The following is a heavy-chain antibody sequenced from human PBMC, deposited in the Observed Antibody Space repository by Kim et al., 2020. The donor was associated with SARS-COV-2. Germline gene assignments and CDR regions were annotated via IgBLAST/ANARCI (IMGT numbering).Heavy chain of an antibody. D-gene: IGHD3-22*01. V-gene: IGHV3-21*04. Sequence: GGSLRLSCAASGFTFSSYSMNWVRQAPGKGLEWVSSISSSSSYIYYADSVKGRFTISRDNAKNSLYLQMNSLRAEDTAVYYCARSYSGYYENWFDPWGQGTLVTVSS. J-gene: IGHJ5*02. CDR1: GFTFSSYS. CDR2: ISSSSSYI. CDR3: ARSYSGYYENWFDP.